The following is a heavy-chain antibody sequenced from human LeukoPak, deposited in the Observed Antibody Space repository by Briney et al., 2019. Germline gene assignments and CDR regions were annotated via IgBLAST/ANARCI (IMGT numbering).Heavy chain of an antibody. Sequence: ASVKVSCKASGYTFTSYYMHWVRQAPGQGLEWMGIINPSGGSTSYAQKFQGRVTMTRDTSTSTVYMELSSLRSEDTAVYYCAKFVVITAGTNYYMDVWGKGTTVTVSS. CDR2: INPSGGST. CDR3: AKFVVITAGTNYYMDV. D-gene: IGHD1-20*01. J-gene: IGHJ6*03. CDR1: GYTFTSYY. V-gene: IGHV1-46*01.